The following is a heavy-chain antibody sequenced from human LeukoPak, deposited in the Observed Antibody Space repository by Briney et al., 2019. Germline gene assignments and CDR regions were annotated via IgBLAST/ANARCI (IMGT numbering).Heavy chain of an antibody. CDR2: ISGSGGST. V-gene: IGHV3-23*01. J-gene: IGHJ4*02. CDR3: ARDPTEL. D-gene: IGHD1-1*01. Sequence: PGGSLRLSCAASGFTFSSYAMSWVRQAPGKGLEWVSAISGSGGSTYYADSVKGRFTISRENAKNSLYLQMNSLRAGDTAVYYCARDPTELWGQGTLVTVSS. CDR1: GFTFSSYA.